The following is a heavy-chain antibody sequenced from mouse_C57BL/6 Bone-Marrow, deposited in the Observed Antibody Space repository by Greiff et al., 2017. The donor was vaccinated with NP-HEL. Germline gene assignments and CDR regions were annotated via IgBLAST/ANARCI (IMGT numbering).Heavy chain of an antibody. D-gene: IGHD1-1*01. J-gene: IGHJ1*03. Sequence: QVQLQQPGAELVKPGASVKLSCKASGYTFTSYWMHWVKQRPGQGLEWIGMIHPNSGSTNYNEKLQSKATLTVDKSASTAYMQLSSLTSEDSAVYYCARYYYGSPFWYFDVWGTGTTVTVSS. CDR2: IHPNSGST. CDR3: ARYYYGSPFWYFDV. V-gene: IGHV1-64*01. CDR1: GYTFTSYW.